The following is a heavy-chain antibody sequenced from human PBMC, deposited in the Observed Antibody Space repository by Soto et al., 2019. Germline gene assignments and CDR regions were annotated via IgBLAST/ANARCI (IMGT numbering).Heavy chain of an antibody. D-gene: IGHD3-10*01. CDR1: GFTFSDHY. Sequence: GGSLRLSCAASGFTFSDHYMDWVRQAPGKGLEWVGRTRNKANRYSTEYAASVKGRFTITRDDSKNSRYRQMNSLKTEDAAVYYSAHLWPPSDAFDIWGQGTMVTVSS. CDR3: AHLWPPSDAFDI. CDR2: TRNKANRYST. V-gene: IGHV3-72*01. J-gene: IGHJ3*02.